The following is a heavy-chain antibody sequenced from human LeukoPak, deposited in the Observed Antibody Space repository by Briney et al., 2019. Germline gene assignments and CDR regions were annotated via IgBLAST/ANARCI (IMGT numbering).Heavy chain of an antibody. Sequence: PSETLSLTCTVSGGSISNYYWNWIRQPPGKGLEWIGYIYYSGTTNYNPSLKSRVSMSVDTSKNQFSLKLSSVTAADTAVYYCARDLKGVYFDYWGQGILVTVS. D-gene: IGHD3-16*01. CDR3: ARDLKGVYFDY. CDR2: IYYSGTT. CDR1: GGSISNYY. V-gene: IGHV4-59*01. J-gene: IGHJ4*02.